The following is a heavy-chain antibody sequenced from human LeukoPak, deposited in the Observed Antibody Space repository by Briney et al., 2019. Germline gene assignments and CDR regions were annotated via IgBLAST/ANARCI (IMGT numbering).Heavy chain of an antibody. Sequence: PSETLSLTCTVSGGSISGSSYYWGWIRQTPGKGLEWIGTIYYSGSTYYSPSLKSRVTISVDTSKSRFSLKLSSVTAADTAVYYCRLQLNYDYWGQGTLVTVSS. CDR3: RLQLNYDY. V-gene: IGHV4-39*01. CDR2: IYYSGST. J-gene: IGHJ4*02. CDR1: GGSISGSSYY. D-gene: IGHD5-12*01.